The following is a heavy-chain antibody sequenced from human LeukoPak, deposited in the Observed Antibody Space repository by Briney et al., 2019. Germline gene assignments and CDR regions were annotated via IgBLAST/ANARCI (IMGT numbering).Heavy chain of an antibody. CDR3: ARAGPSTCSGGSCYYYYGMDV. D-gene: IGHD2-15*01. CDR2: IYTSGST. V-gene: IGHV4-4*07. CDR1: GGSISSYY. Sequence: RPSETLSLTCTVSGGSISSYYWSWIRQPAGKGLEWIGRIYTSGSTNYNPSLKSRVTMSVDTSKNQFSLKLSSVTAADTAVYYCARAGPSTCSGGSCYYYYGMDVWGQGTTVTVSS. J-gene: IGHJ6*02.